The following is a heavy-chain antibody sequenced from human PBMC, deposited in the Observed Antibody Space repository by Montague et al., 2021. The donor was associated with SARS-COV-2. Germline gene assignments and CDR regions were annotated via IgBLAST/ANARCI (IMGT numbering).Heavy chain of an antibody. CDR2: IYHSGST. J-gene: IGHJ6*02. CDR3: ARRPLGYYYYGMDV. Sequence: SETLSLTCAVSGGSISSSNWWSWVRQPPGKGLEWIGEIYHSGSTNYNPSLKSLVTISVDKSKNQFSLKLSSVTAADTAVYYCARRPLGYYYYGMDVWGQGTTVTVSS. CDR1: GGSISSSNW. V-gene: IGHV4-4*02.